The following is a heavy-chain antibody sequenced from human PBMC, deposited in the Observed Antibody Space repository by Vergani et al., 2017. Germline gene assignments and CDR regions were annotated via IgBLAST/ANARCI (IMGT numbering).Heavy chain of an antibody. CDR3: ARLNGDYMRLSEY. V-gene: IGHV4-39*01. D-gene: IGHD4-17*01. Sequence: QLQLQESGPGLVKPSETLSLTCTVSGGSISSSTYYSGWIRQPPGKGLECLGSVYYSVRTYYNPSLKSRVTISVDTSKNQFFLKLNSVTATDTAVYYCARLNGDYMRLSEYWGQGTLVAVSS. J-gene: IGHJ4*02. CDR1: GGSISSSTYY. CDR2: VYYSVRT.